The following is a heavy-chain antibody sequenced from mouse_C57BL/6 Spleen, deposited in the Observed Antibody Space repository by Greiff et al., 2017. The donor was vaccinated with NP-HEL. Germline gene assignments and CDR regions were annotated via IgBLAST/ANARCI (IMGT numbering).Heavy chain of an antibody. CDR1: GYTFTDYE. D-gene: IGHD2-5*01. J-gene: IGHJ1*03. V-gene: IGHV1-15*01. Sequence: VKLMESGAELVRPGASVTLSCKASGYTFTDYEMHWVKQTPVHGLEWIGAIDPETGGTAYNQKFKGKAILTADKSSSTAYMELRSLTSEDSAVYYCTRRAYYSNLYWYFDVWGTGTTVTVSS. CDR3: TRRAYYSNLYWYFDV. CDR2: IDPETGGT.